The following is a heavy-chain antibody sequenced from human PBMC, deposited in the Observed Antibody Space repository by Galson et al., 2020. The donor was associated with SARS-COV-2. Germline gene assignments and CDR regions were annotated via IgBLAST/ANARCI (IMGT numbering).Heavy chain of an antibody. D-gene: IGHD5-18*01. CDR1: GGSISSRSYY. V-gene: IGHV4-39*01. J-gene: IGHJ4*02. CDR3: ARGGSQIQLWLPAQNFDY. Sequence: ETSETLSLTCTVSGGSISSRSYYWGWVRQPPGKGLEWIGNIYYSGSTYYNPSLKSRVTISVDTSKNQFSLKLSSVTAADTAVYYCARGGSQIQLWLPAQNFDYWGQGTLVTVSS. CDR2: IYYSGST.